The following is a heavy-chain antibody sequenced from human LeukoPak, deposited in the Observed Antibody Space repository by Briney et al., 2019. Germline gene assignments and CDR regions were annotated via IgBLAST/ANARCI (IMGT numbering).Heavy chain of an antibody. D-gene: IGHD2-15*01. CDR2: ISGSGGST. J-gene: IGHJ5*02. V-gene: IGHV3-23*01. CDR3: AKYSSVVAATGFDP. Sequence: GGSLRLSCEVSGFTARIYYMTWIRQAPGKGLEWVSAISGSGGSTYYADSVKGRFTISRDNSKNTLYLQMNSLRAEDTAVYYCAKYSSVVAATGFDPWGQGTLVTVSS. CDR1: GFTARIYY.